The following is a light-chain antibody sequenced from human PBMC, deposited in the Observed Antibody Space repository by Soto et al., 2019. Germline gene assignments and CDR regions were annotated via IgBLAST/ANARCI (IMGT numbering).Light chain of an antibody. CDR1: NLEVKS. CDR2: DDS. CDR3: QVWDSRSGLV. Sequence: SYELTQPPSVSVAPGQTASLSCGGNNLEVKSVHWYQQQPGQAPVLVVHDDSDRPSGIPERFSGSNSGNTATLTISRVEAGDEADYYCQVWDSRSGLVFGGGTKLTVL. V-gene: IGLV3-21*02. J-gene: IGLJ2*01.